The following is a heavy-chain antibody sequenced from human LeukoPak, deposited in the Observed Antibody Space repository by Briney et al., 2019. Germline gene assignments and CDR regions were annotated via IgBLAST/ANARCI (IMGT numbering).Heavy chain of an antibody. V-gene: IGHV4-59*01. Sequence: SETPSLTCTVSGGSISSYYWSWIRQPPGKGLEWIGYIYYSGSTNYNPSLKSRVAISVDTSKNQFSLKLSSVTAADTAVYYCARESRGYGGRNDAFDIWGQGTMVTVSS. J-gene: IGHJ3*02. CDR3: ARESRGYGGRNDAFDI. CDR2: IYYSGST. CDR1: GGSISSYY. D-gene: IGHD4-23*01.